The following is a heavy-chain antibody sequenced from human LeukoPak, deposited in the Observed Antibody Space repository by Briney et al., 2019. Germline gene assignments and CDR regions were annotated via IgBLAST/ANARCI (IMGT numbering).Heavy chain of an antibody. CDR3: ARDYGSYSGSADY. D-gene: IGHD1-26*01. Sequence: PGRSLRLSCAASGFSFSSYSMNWVRQAPGKGLEWVSYISSTSSTIYYADSVKGRFTISRDNAKNSLYLQMNSLRDEDTALYYCARDYGSYSGSADYWGQGTLVTVSS. CDR1: GFSFSSYS. CDR2: ISSTSSTI. V-gene: IGHV3-48*02. J-gene: IGHJ4*02.